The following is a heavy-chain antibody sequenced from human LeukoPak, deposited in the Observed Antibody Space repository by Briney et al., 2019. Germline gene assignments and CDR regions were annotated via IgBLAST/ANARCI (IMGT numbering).Heavy chain of an antibody. CDR1: GFTFSSYW. J-gene: IGHJ6*02. Sequence: GGSLRLSCAASGFTFSSYWMSWVRQAPGKGPEWVANIKQDGSEKYYVDSVKGRFTISRDNAKNSLYLQMNSLRAEDTAVYYCARDYATFYTYYCYYGMDVWGQGTTVTVSS. CDR2: IKQDGSEK. CDR3: ARDYATFYTYYCYYGMDV. D-gene: IGHD3-16*01. V-gene: IGHV3-7*01.